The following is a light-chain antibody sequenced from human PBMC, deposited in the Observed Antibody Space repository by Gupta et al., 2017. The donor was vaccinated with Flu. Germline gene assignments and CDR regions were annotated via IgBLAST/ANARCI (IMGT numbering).Light chain of an antibody. CDR3: AAWDDSLNGLWV. CDR2: IHN. CDR1: TSIVVADV. Sequence: TTSCSAGTSIVVADVANWYQHLPGTAPALLLYIHNLRPSGFPVRFSGSRSETSASLAISGLQSEAEAEYYCAAWDDSLNGLWVFGGGTKLTVL. J-gene: IGLJ3*02. V-gene: IGLV1-44*01.